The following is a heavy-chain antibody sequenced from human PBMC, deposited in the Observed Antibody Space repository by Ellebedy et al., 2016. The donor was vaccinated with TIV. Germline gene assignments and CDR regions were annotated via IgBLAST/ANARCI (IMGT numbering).Heavy chain of an antibody. CDR3: ARARTFRPMLDS. CDR1: GGSLSAYY. D-gene: IGHD1-14*01. CDR2: VNHSGVT. V-gene: IGHV4-34*01. J-gene: IGHJ4*02. Sequence: GSLRLXXAVYGGSLSAYYWTWVRQPPGKGLEWIGEVNHSGVTNYTPSLKSRVTISVDTSKNQFSLKLSSVTAADTAVYYCARARTFRPMLDSWGQGTLVSASS.